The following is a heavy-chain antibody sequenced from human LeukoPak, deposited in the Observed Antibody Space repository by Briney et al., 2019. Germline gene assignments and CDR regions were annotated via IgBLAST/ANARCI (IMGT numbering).Heavy chain of an antibody. CDR2: IIPIFGTA. J-gene: IGHJ3*02. V-gene: IGHV1-46*01. Sequence: ASVKVSCTASGYTFTSYYMHWVRQAPGQGLEWMGGIIPIFGTANYAQKFQGRVTMTRNTSTSTVYMELSSLRSEDTAVYYCARIRDGYNDAYDIWGQGTMATVPS. CDR3: ARIRDGYNDAYDI. D-gene: IGHD5-24*01. CDR1: GYTFTSYY.